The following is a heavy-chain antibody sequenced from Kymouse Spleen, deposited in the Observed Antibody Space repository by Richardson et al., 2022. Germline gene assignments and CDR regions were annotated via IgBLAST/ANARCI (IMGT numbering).Heavy chain of an antibody. CDR2: IWYDGSNK. V-gene: IGHV3-33*01. J-gene: IGHJ4*02. CDR1: GFTFSSYG. D-gene: IGHD6-6*01. Sequence: QVQLVESGGGVVQPGRSLRLSCAASGFTFSSYGMHWVRQAPGKGLEWVAVIWYDGSNKYYADSVKGRFTISRDNSKNTLYLQMNSLRAEDTAVYYCARSIAARLFDYWGQGTLVTVSS. CDR3: ARSIAARLFDY.